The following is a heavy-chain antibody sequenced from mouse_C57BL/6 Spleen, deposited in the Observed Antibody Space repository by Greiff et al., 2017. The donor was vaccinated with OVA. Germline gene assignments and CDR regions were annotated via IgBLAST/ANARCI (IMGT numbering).Heavy chain of an antibody. J-gene: IGHJ1*03. CDR1: GFTFSDYG. Sequence: EVQLVESGGGLVKPGGSLKLSCAASGFTFSDYGMHWVRQAPEKGLEWVAYISSGSSTIYYADTVKGRVTISRDNAKNTLFLQMTSLRSEDTAVYYCARLREWYFDVWGTGTTVTVSS. CDR3: ARLREWYFDV. V-gene: IGHV5-17*01. CDR2: ISSGSSTI. D-gene: IGHD1-1*01.